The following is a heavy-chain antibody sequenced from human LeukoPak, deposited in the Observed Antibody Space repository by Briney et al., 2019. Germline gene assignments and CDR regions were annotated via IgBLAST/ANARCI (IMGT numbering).Heavy chain of an antibody. Sequence: PSETLSLTCAVYGGSFSGYYWSWIRQPPGKGLEWSGEINHSGSTNYNPSLKSRVTISVDTSKNQFSLKLSSVTAADTAVYYCARVFGYSYGYRFDYWGQGTLVTVSS. D-gene: IGHD5-18*01. CDR2: INHSGST. CDR3: ARVFGYSYGYRFDY. CDR1: GGSFSGYY. J-gene: IGHJ4*02. V-gene: IGHV4-34*01.